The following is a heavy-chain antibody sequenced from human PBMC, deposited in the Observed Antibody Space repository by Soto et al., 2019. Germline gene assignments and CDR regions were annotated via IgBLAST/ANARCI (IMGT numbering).Heavy chain of an antibody. Sequence: GGSLRLSCAASGFTFSSYAMSWVRQAPGKGLEWVSAISGSGGSTYYADSVKGRFTISSDNSQNTLYLQMNTLRAEDAALYYCAKAILWFGELFFDYWGQGTLVTVSS. CDR2: ISGSGGST. V-gene: IGHV3-23*01. CDR3: AKAILWFGELFFDY. CDR1: GFTFSSYA. J-gene: IGHJ4*02. D-gene: IGHD3-10*01.